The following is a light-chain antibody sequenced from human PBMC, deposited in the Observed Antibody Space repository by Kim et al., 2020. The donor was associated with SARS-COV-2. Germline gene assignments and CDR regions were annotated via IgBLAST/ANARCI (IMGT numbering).Light chain of an antibody. CDR1: HDVGTS. Sequence: PGAIAPLSCRPSHDVGTSLAWYERTPRQAPRLLIYDAAMRAAGIPDRCRGSGSGTDFTLTIGSLAPEDFAIYYCQQRGSWHPALTFGGGTKVEIK. CDR3: QQRGSWHPALT. J-gene: IGKJ4*01. CDR2: DAA. V-gene: IGKV3D-11*01.